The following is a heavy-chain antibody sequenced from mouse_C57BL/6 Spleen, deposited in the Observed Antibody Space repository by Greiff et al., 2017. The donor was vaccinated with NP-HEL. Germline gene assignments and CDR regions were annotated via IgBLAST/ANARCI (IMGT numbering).Heavy chain of an antibody. CDR3: ARKHYGSSYYFDY. D-gene: IGHD1-1*01. CDR2: ISSGSSTI. J-gene: IGHJ2*01. Sequence: DVQLVESGGGLVKPGGSLKLSCAASGFTFSDYGMHWVRQAPEKGLEWVAYISSGSSTIYYADTVKGRFTISRDNAKNTLFLQMTSLRSEDTAMYYCARKHYGSSYYFDYWGQGTTLTVSS. CDR1: GFTFSDYG. V-gene: IGHV5-17*01.